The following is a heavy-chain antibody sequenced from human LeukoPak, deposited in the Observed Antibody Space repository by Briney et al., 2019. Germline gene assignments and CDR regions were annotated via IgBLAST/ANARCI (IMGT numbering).Heavy chain of an antibody. CDR3: ARARDVVVPHGEGY. Sequence: PGRSLRLSCAASGFTFSSYAMHWVRQAPGKGLEWVAVISYDGSNKYYADSVKGRFTISRDNSKNTLYLQMNSLRAEDTAVYYCARARDVVVPHGEGYWGQGTLVTVSS. J-gene: IGHJ4*02. D-gene: IGHD2-2*01. CDR1: GFTFSSYA. CDR2: ISYDGSNK. V-gene: IGHV3-30-3*01.